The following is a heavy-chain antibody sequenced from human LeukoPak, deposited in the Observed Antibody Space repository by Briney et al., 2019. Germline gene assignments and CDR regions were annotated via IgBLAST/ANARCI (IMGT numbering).Heavy chain of an antibody. CDR2: INPNSGGT. CDR1: GYTFTGYY. CDR3: ARDMRGGANSGIYYDWVDY. J-gene: IGHJ4*02. Sequence: ASVKVSCKASGYTFTGYYMHWVRQAPGQGLEWMGWINPNSGGTNYAQKFQGRVTMTRDTSISTAYMELSRLRSDDTAVYYRARDMRGGANSGIYYDWVDYWGQGTLVTVSS. V-gene: IGHV1-2*02. D-gene: IGHD1-26*01.